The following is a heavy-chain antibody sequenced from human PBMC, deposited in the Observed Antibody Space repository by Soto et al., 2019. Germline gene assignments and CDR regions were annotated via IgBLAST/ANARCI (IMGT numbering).Heavy chain of an antibody. CDR1: GFTFSSYG. CDR2: ISYDESNK. CDR3: TKGVVVITSHFQH. V-gene: IGHV3-30*18. D-gene: IGHD3-22*01. J-gene: IGHJ1*01. Sequence: QVQLVESGGGVVQPGRSLRLSCAASGFTFSSYGMHWVRQAPGKGLEWVAVISYDESNKYYADSVKGRFTISRDNSKNTLYLQMNSLRAEDTAVYYCTKGVVVITSHFQHWGQGTLVTVSS.